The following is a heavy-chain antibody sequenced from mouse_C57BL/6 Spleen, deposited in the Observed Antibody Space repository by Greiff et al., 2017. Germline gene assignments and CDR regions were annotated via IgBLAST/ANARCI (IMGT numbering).Heavy chain of an antibody. J-gene: IGHJ2*01. Sequence: VQLQQSGPELVKPGASVKMSCKASGYTFTDYNMHWVKRSHGKSLEWIGYINPNNGGTSYNQKFKGKATLTVNKSSSTAYMELRSLTSEDSAVYYCARVTTVVTYFDYWGQGTTLTVSS. V-gene: IGHV1-22*01. CDR2: INPNNGGT. D-gene: IGHD1-1*01. CDR3: ARVTTVVTYFDY. CDR1: GYTFTDYN.